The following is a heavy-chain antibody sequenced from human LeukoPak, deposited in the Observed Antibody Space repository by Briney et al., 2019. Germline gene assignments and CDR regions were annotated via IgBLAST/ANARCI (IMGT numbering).Heavy chain of an antibody. CDR3: ARGLYGSGSYDAFDI. D-gene: IGHD3-10*01. Sequence: TGGSLRLSCAASGFTFSSYDMHWVRQATGKGLEWVSAIGTAGDTYYPGSVKGRFTISRENAKNSLYLQMNSLRAGDTAVYYCARGLYGSGSYDAFDIWGQGTMVTVPS. J-gene: IGHJ3*02. CDR1: GFTFSSYD. V-gene: IGHV3-13*01. CDR2: IGTAGDT.